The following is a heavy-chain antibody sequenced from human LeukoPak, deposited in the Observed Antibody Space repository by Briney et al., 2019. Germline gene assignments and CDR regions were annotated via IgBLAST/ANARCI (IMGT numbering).Heavy chain of an antibody. CDR2: IYYSGST. Sequence: SETLSLTCTVSGGSISSSSYYWGWIRQPPGKGLEWIGSIYYSGSTYYNPSLKSRVTISVDTSKNQFSLKLSSVTAADTAVYYCARACQYYYYYYMDVWGKGTTVTVPS. J-gene: IGHJ6*03. CDR1: GGSISSSSYY. V-gene: IGHV4-39*07. CDR3: ARACQYYYYYYMDV.